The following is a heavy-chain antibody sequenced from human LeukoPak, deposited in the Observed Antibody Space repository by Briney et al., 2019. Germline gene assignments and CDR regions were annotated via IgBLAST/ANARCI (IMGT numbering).Heavy chain of an antibody. CDR1: GFTFSSYG. Sequence: HPGGSLRLSCAASGFTFSSYGMSWVRQAPGKGLEWVSAISGSGDRTYYADSVKGRFTISRDNSKNTLYLQMNSLRAEDTAVYYCARRIGQYSYGYYYYYMDVWGKGTTVTISS. J-gene: IGHJ6*03. CDR2: ISGSGDRT. D-gene: IGHD5-18*01. V-gene: IGHV3-23*01. CDR3: ARRIGQYSYGYYYYYMDV.